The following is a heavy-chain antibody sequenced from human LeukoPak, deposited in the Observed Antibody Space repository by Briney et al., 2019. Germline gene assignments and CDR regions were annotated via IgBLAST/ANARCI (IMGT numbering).Heavy chain of an antibody. CDR1: GFTVSSNY. CDR3: ARGTDYYDSMRFAP. D-gene: IGHD3-22*01. Sequence: GGSLRLSCAASGFTVSSNYMSWVRQAPGKGLEWVSVIYSGGSTYYADSVKGRFTISRDNSKNTLYLQMNSLRAEDTAVYYCARGTDYYDSMRFAPWGQGTLVTVSS. J-gene: IGHJ5*02. CDR2: IYSGGST. V-gene: IGHV3-53*01.